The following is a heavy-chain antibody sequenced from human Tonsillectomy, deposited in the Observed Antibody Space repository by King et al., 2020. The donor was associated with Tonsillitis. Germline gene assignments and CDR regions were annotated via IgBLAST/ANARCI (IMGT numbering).Heavy chain of an antibody. D-gene: IGHD2-15*01. CDR1: GGSISSSTW. J-gene: IGHJ3*02. V-gene: IGHV4-4*02. CDR3: ARGGYCSGSSCYSDAFDI. Sequence: VQLQESGPGLVKASGTLSLTCAVSGGSISSSTWRSWVRQPPGKGLEWIGEIYHSGSTNYDPSLKSRVTISVDKSKNQFSLKLSSVTAADTAVYYCARGGYCSGSSCYSDAFDIWGQGTMVTVSS. CDR2: IYHSGST.